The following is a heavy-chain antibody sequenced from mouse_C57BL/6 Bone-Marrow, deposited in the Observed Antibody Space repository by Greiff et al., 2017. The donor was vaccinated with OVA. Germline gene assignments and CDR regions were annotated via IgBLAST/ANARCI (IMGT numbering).Heavy chain of an antibody. CDR2: IDPSDSYT. Sequence: QVQLQQPGAELVRPGTSVKLSCKASGYTFTSYWMHWVKQRPGQGLEWIGVIDPSDSYTNYNQKFKGKATLTVDTSSSTAYMQLSSLTSEDSAVYYCARCHYCDYWGKGTTHTVSS. CDR3: ARCHYCDY. V-gene: IGHV1-59*01. CDR1: GYTFTSYW. J-gene: IGHJ2*01.